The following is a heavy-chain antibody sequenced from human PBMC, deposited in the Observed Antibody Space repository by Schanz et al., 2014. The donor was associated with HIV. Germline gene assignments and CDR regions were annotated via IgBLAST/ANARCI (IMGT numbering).Heavy chain of an antibody. V-gene: IGHV3-11*01. CDR2: ISSTGSMI. CDR1: GFTFNDYY. CDR3: ARVGGWGAFDI. Sequence: QVQLVESGGGLVKPGGSLRLSCAASGFTFNDYYMTWVRQAPGKGLEWVSSISSTGSMIYYADSVKGRFTVSRDNAKNTLYLQMNSLRAEDTAVYFCARVGGWGAFDIWGQGTMVAVSS. J-gene: IGHJ3*02. D-gene: IGHD3-10*01.